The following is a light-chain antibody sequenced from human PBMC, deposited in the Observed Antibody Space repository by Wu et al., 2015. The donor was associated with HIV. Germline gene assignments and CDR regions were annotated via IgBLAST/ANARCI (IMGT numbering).Light chain of an antibody. Sequence: EIVLTQSPAILSVSPGERATLSCRASQSVSTKLAWYQQKPGQVPRLLIYGASTRATGIPARFSGSGSGTEFTLTISSLQSEDFATYYCQQYDNWPLGVTFGPGTK. CDR1: QSVSTK. V-gene: IGKV3-15*01. J-gene: IGKJ3*01. CDR2: GAS. CDR3: QQYDNWPLGVT.